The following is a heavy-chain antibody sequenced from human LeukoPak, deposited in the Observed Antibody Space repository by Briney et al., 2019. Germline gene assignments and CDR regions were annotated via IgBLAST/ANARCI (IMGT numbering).Heavy chain of an antibody. J-gene: IGHJ4*02. CDR3: ARGDGNSLDY. V-gene: IGHV4-34*01. CDR2: INHSGST. D-gene: IGHD4-23*01. Sequence: PSKTLSLTCAVYGGSFSGYYWSWIRQPPGKGLEWIGEINHSGSTNYNPSLKSRVTISVDTSKNQFSLKLSSVTAADTAVYYCARGDGNSLDYWGQGTLVTVSS. CDR1: GGSFSGYY.